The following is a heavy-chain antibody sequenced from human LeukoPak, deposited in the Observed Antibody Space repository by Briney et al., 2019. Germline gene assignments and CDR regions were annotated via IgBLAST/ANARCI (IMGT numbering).Heavy chain of an antibody. J-gene: IGHJ6*02. D-gene: IGHD3-10*01. CDR1: GGSISSGSYY. CDR2: IYYSGST. CDR3: ARAYYYASGSYYPLFNYGMDV. Sequence: SQTLSLTCTVSGGSISSGSYYWSWIRQPPGKGLEWIGYIYYSGSTNYNPSLKSRVTISIDTSKTQFSLKLRSVTAADTAVCYCARAYYYASGSYYPLFNYGMDVWGQGTTVTVSS. V-gene: IGHV4-61*01.